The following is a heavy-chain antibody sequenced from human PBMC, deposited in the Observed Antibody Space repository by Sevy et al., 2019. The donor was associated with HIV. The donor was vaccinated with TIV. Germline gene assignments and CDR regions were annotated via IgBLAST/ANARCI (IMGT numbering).Heavy chain of an antibody. CDR2: IKQDGSGK. CDR1: GFTFSSYW. V-gene: IGHV3-7*01. CDR3: ARGAREYCISTSCYYYGMDV. D-gene: IGHD2-2*01. J-gene: IGHJ6*02. Sequence: GGSLRLSCAASGFTFSSYWMSWVRQAPGKGLEWVANIKQDGSGKYYVDSVKGRFTISRDNAKNSLYLQMNSLRAEDTAVYYCARGAREYCISTSCYYYGMDVWGQGTTVTVSS.